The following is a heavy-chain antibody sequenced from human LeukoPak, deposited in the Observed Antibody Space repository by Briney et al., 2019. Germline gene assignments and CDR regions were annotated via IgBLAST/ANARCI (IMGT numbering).Heavy chain of an antibody. Sequence: PGGSLRLSCAASGFTFSNYAMSWVRQTPGKGLEWVSTTTGSTAATYHADSVKGRFTISRDNSQNTLYLQMNSLRAEDTAVYYCAKDSHSGYFDYWGQGTLVTVSS. D-gene: IGHD1-26*01. V-gene: IGHV3-23*01. J-gene: IGHJ4*02. CDR2: TTGSTAAT. CDR3: AKDSHSGYFDY. CDR1: GFTFSNYA.